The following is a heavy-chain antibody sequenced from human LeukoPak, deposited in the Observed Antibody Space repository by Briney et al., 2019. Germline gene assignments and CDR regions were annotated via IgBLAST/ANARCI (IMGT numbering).Heavy chain of an antibody. CDR1: GFTFDDYG. CDR3: ARVRAWELQVYFDH. V-gene: IGHV3-20*04. CDR2: INLRGGGT. Sequence: GGSLRLSCAASGFTFDDYGMTWVRQAPGKGLEWVSSINLRGGGTTYADSLKGRFTISRDNAKNSLFLQMDSLRAEDTALYCCARVRAWELQVYFDHWGQGTLVTVSS. J-gene: IGHJ4*02. D-gene: IGHD1-26*01.